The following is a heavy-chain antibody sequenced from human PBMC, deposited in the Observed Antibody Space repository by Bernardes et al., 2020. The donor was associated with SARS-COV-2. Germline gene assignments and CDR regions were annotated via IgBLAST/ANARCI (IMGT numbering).Heavy chain of an antibody. J-gene: IGHJ4*02. CDR2: VSNTGDT. V-gene: IGHV3-23*01. Sequence: GGSLRLSCVTSGFTLDTFAVSWVRQAPGKGLEWVSGVSNTGDTYYAASVKGRFTISRDTSKNIVFLQMNSLRAEDTAVYYCAKDYCGSDCDFFDYWGQGTVVTVSS. CDR1: GFTLDTFA. D-gene: IGHD2-21*02. CDR3: AKDYCGSDCDFFDY.